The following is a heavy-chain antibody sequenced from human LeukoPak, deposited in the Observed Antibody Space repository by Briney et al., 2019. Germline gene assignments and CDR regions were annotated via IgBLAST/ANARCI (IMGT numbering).Heavy chain of an antibody. CDR1: GFTVSSND. CDR2: IYSGGST. V-gene: IGHV3-66*01. CDR3: ARGGAAASRYFDY. Sequence: GGSLRLSCAASGFTVSSNDMSWVRQAPGKGLEWVSLIYSGGSTYYADSVKGRFTISRDNSKNTLYLQMNSLRAEDTAVYYCARGGAAASRYFDYWGQGTLVTVSS. D-gene: IGHD6-13*01. J-gene: IGHJ4*02.